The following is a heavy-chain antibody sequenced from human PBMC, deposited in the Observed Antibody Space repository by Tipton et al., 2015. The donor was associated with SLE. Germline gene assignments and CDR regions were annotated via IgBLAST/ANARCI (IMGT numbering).Heavy chain of an antibody. V-gene: IGHV4-34*01. J-gene: IGHJ6*02. Sequence: TLSLTCAVYGGSFSGYYWNWIRQPPGKGLEWIGEINHGGNNSYNPSLRSRVTISVDTSKNQFSLKLSSVTAADTAVYYCARDGLNVDGNYGIDVWGQGTTVTVSS. CDR3: ARDGLNVDGNYGIDV. D-gene: IGHD5-24*01. CDR2: INHGGNN. CDR1: GGSFSGYY.